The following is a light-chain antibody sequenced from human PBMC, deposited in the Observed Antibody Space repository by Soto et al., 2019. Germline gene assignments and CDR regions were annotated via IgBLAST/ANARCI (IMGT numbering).Light chain of an antibody. CDR2: NND. CDR3: AAWDDSLSVRYV. J-gene: IGLJ1*01. Sequence: QSVLTQPPSACGTPGQRVTISCSGSSSNIGSKFVYWYQQRPGTAPRLLIYNNDQRPSGVPDRFSGSKSGTSASLAISGLRSEDEADYYCAAWDDSLSVRYVFGTGTKLTVL. V-gene: IGLV1-47*02. CDR1: SSNIGSKF.